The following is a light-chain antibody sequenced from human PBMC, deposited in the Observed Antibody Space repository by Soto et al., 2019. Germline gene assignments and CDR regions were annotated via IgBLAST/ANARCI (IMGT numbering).Light chain of an antibody. V-gene: IGKV1-39*01. J-gene: IGKJ5*01. CDR2: AAS. Sequence: DIQMTQSPSSLSASVGDRVTITCRASQSISSYLNWYQQKPGKAPKLLIYAASRLQSGVPSRFSGSGSGTDFTLTISSLQYEDFATYYCKQSYSPPVTCAQGTRLAIK. CDR1: QSISSY. CDR3: KQSYSPPVT.